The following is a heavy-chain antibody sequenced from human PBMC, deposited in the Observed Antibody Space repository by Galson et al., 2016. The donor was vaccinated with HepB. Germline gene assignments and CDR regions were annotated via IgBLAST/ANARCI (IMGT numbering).Heavy chain of an antibody. CDR1: GFTVSTNY. CDR2: IYSSGST. V-gene: IGHV3-53*01. J-gene: IGHJ6*02. D-gene: IGHD7-27*01. CDR3: ARAWGNYGMDV. Sequence: SLRLSCAASGFTVSTNYMSWVRQAPGKGLEWVSVIYSSGSTYYADSVKGRITLSTDNSKNTLNLQMNSLRAEDTAVYYCARAWGNYGMDVWGQGTTVTVSS.